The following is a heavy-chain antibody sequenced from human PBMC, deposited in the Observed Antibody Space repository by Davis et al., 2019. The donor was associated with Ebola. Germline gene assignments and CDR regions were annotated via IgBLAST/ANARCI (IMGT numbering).Heavy chain of an antibody. Sequence: GGSLRLSCAASGFTFSSYWMSWVRQAPGKGLEWVANIKQDGSENYVDSVKGRFTISRDNAKNSLYLQMNSLRAEDTAVYYCANSRSSWADYFDYWGQGTLVTVSS. CDR3: ANSRSSWADYFDY. D-gene: IGHD6-13*01. J-gene: IGHJ4*02. V-gene: IGHV3-7*03. CDR1: GFTFSSYW. CDR2: IKQDGSE.